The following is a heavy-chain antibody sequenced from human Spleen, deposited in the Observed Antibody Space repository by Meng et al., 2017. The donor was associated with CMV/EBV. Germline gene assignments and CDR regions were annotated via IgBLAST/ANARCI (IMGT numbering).Heavy chain of an antibody. D-gene: IGHD4-23*01. CDR3: AKRNQRLRWTNYYYYGMDV. J-gene: IGHJ6*02. CDR1: GGSISSYY. Sequence: SETLSLTCTVSGGSISSYYWSWIRQPPGKGLEWIGYIYYSGSTNYNPSLKSRVTISVDTSKNQFSLKLTSVTAADTAVYYCAKRNQRLRWTNYYYYGMDVWGQGTTVTVSS. V-gene: IGHV4-59*12. CDR2: IYYSGST.